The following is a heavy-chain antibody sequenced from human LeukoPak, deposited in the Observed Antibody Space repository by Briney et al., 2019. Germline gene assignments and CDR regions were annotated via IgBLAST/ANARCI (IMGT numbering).Heavy chain of an antibody. CDR2: ISSSGSTI. CDR1: GFTFSDYY. J-gene: IGHJ4*02. CDR3: AREWDAYQLLGY. Sequence: GGSLRLSCAASGFTFSDYYLSWIRQAPGKGLEWVSYISSSGSTIYYADSVKGRLTISRDNAKNSLYLQMNSLRAEDTAVYYCAREWDAYQLLGYWGQETLVTVSS. D-gene: IGHD2-2*01. V-gene: IGHV3-11*01.